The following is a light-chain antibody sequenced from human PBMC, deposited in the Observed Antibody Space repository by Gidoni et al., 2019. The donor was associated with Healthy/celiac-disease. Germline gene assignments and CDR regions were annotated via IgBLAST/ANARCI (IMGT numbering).Light chain of an antibody. CDR2: GAS. CDR3: QQYNNWPPGRFT. CDR1: QSVSSN. V-gene: IGKV3-15*01. Sequence: EIVMTQSPATLSVSPGERATLSCRASQSVSSNLAWYQQKPGQAPRLLIYGASTRATGIPARFSVSGSGTEFTLTISSLQSEDFAVYYCQQYNNWPPGRFTFGPGTKVDIK. J-gene: IGKJ3*01.